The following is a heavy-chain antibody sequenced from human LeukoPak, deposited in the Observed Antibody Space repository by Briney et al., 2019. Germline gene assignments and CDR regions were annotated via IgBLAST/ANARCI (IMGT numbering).Heavy chain of an antibody. CDR2: INPNSGGT. J-gene: IGHJ5*02. Sequence: WASVKVSCKASGYTFTGYYMHWVQQAPGQGLEWMGWINPNSGGTNYAQKFQGRVTMTRDTSISTAYMELSRLRSDDTAVYYCARVGPLGYSSSSPTNWFDPWGQGTLVTVSS. V-gene: IGHV1-2*02. CDR1: GYTFTGYY. D-gene: IGHD6-6*01. CDR3: ARVGPLGYSSSSPTNWFDP.